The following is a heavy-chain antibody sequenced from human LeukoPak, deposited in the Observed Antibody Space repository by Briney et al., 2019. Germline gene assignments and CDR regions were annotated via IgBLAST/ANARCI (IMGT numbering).Heavy chain of an antibody. D-gene: IGHD1-26*01. CDR1: GFTFDTYT. Sequence: GGSLRLSCAASGFTFDTYTLSWVRQAPGRGLEWVSGISANGIYTSYAGSVKGRFTISRDNSKNTLYLQMNSLRAEDTAMYYCAKIVGPTTGFDYWGQGILVTVSS. J-gene: IGHJ4*02. CDR2: ISANGIYT. V-gene: IGHV3-23*01. CDR3: AKIVGPTTGFDY.